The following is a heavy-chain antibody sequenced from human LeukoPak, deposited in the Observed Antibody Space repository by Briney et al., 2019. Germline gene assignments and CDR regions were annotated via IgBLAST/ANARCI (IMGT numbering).Heavy chain of an antibody. Sequence: QTGGSLRLSCAASGFNFRTYGMHWVRQAPGKGLEWVGVIWYDGSNKYYVDSVKGRFTISRDNSKSTLYLQMNSLRVEDTAVYYCARNDYGDYGFFEHWGQGTLVTVSS. J-gene: IGHJ4*02. CDR3: ARNDYGDYGFFEH. D-gene: IGHD4-17*01. CDR1: GFNFRTYG. CDR2: IWYDGSNK. V-gene: IGHV3-33*01.